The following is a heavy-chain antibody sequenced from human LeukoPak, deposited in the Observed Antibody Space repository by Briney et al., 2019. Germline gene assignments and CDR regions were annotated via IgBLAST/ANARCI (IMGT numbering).Heavy chain of an antibody. CDR2: IYPGDSDT. CDR1: GYSFTSYW. V-gene: IGHV5-51*01. D-gene: IGHD2-15*01. CDR3: SMHKMGYRCCGSIYLPWFDP. Sequence: GESLKISCKGSGYSFTSYWIGWVRQMPGKGLQWLVVIYPGDSDTRYSPSFQGQVTISADKSISTAYLQWSSLTASDTAKYYCSMHKMGYRCCGSIYLPWFDPWLEETLVTVSS. J-gene: IGHJ5*02.